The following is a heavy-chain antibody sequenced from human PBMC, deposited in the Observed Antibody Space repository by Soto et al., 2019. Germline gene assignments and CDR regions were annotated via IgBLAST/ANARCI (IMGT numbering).Heavy chain of an antibody. V-gene: IGHV4-59*12. Sequence: TSETLSLTCTVSGGSINNYYWSWIRQPPGKGLEWIGYSYYSGRTSYNPSLKSRVTISVDTSKNQFSLKLSSVTASDTAIYYCAIRGASQWLKFWGQGTLVTVSS. D-gene: IGHD6-19*01. CDR2: SYYSGRT. J-gene: IGHJ4*02. CDR1: GGSINNYY. CDR3: AIRGASQWLKF.